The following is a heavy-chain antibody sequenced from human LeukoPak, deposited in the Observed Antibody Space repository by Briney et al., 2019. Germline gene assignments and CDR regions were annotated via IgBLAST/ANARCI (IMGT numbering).Heavy chain of an antibody. J-gene: IGHJ3*01. CDR2: ISSGGDNI. CDR3: VRDIRYAFDV. CDR1: GFIFSSYE. V-gene: IGHV3-48*03. Sequence: PGGSLRLSCAASGFIFSSYEMNWVRQVPGKGLEWVSYISSGGDNIYYADSVKGRFTISRDSAKNSLYLQMNSLRDEDTAVYFCVRDIRYAFDVWGQGTVVTVSS.